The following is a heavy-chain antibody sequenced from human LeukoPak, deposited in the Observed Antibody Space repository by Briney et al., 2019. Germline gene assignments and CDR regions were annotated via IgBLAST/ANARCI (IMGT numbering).Heavy chain of an antibody. Sequence: SVKVSCKASGFTFTSSAVQWVRQARGQRLEWIGWIVVGSGNTNYAQKFQERVTITRDMSTSLVYMELSSLRSEDTAVYYCAAEAAYYYDSRGAFDVWGRGTMVTVSS. CDR1: GFTFTSSA. CDR2: IVVGSGNT. J-gene: IGHJ3*01. CDR3: AAEAAYYYDSRGAFDV. V-gene: IGHV1-58*01. D-gene: IGHD3-22*01.